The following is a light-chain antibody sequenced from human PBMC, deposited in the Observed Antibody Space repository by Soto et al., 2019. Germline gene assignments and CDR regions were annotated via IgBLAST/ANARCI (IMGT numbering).Light chain of an antibody. J-gene: IGKJ4*01. CDR1: QSISTN. V-gene: IGKV3-15*01. Sequence: EIVMTQSPATLSVSPGERATLSCRASQSISTNLAWYQQKPGQAPRLLIYGASTRATGIPARFSGSGSGTDLTLTISSLQSEDFAVYCCQQYNNWPPLTFGGGTKVEIK. CDR3: QQYNNWPPLT. CDR2: GAS.